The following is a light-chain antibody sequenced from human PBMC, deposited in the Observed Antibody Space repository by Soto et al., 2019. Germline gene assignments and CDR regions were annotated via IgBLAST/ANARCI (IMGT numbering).Light chain of an antibody. V-gene: IGKV1-5*03. CDR2: KAS. J-gene: IGKJ4*01. CDR3: QQYTSYPRN. Sequence: DIQMTQSPSTLSASVGDRVTITCRATQHLGAWLAWYQQKPGKAPNLLIYKASSLRSGVPSRFSGSGSATEFTLTISSLQPDDFATYYCQQYTSYPRNFGGGTKVEI. CDR1: QHLGAW.